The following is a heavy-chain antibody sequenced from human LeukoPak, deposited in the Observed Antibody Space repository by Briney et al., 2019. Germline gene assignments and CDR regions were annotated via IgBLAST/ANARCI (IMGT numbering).Heavy chain of an antibody. D-gene: IGHD1-26*01. V-gene: IGHV3-74*01. J-gene: IGHJ4*02. Sequence: GGSLRLSCGASGFTFSSYWMHWVRQAPGKGLVWISRINSDGSTTSYADSVKGRFTISRDNAKNTLYLQMNSLRAEDTAVYYCARWGSGSYSTFDYWGQGTLVTVSS. CDR3: ARWGSGSYSTFDY. CDR1: GFTFSSYW. CDR2: INSDGSTT.